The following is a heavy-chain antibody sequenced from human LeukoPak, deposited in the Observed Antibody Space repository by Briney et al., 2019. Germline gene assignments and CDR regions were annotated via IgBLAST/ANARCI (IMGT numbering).Heavy chain of an antibody. D-gene: IGHD6-13*01. J-gene: IGHJ4*02. Sequence: SETLSLTCTVSGGSISSSSYYWGWIRQPPGKGLEWIGSIYYSGSTYYNPSLKSRVTISVDTSKNQFSLKLSSVTAADTAVYYCAREKSGSSWYEDYWGQGTLVTVSS. V-gene: IGHV4-39*07. CDR2: IYYSGST. CDR1: GGSISSSSYY. CDR3: AREKSGSSWYEDY.